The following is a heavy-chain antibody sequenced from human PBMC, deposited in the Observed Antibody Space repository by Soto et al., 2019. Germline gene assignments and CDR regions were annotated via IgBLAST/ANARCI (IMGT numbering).Heavy chain of an antibody. CDR1: GGSISSGGYY. V-gene: IGHV4-31*03. CDR3: ARDPIWTTGPAYNYYGMDV. CDR2: IYYSGST. D-gene: IGHD4-4*01. Sequence: QVQLQESGPGLVKPSQTLSLSCTVSGGSISSGGYYWSWIRQHPGKGLEWIGYIYYSGSTYYNPSLKSRVTISVDTSKNQFSLKLSSVTAADTAVYYCARDPIWTTGPAYNYYGMDVWGQGTTVTVSS. J-gene: IGHJ6*02.